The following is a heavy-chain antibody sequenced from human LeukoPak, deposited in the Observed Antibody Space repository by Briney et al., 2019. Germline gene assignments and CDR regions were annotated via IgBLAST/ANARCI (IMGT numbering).Heavy chain of an antibody. J-gene: IGHJ5*02. CDR3: ARDRVTGTTGYWFDP. CDR1: GFTFSSYS. Sequence: RGSLRLSCAASGFTFSSYSMNWVRQAPGKGLEWVSSISSSSSYIYYADSVKGRFTISRDNAKNSLYLQMNSLRAEDTAVYYCARDRVTGTTGYWFDPWGQGTLVTVSS. D-gene: IGHD1-20*01. CDR2: ISSSSSYI. V-gene: IGHV3-21*01.